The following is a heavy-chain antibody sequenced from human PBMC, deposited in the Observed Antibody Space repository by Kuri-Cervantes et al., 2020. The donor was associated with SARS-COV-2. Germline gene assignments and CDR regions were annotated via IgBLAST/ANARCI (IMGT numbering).Heavy chain of an antibody. Sequence: SETLSLTCTVSGGSISSLYWSWIRQPPAKGLEWIGYIYYSGSTNYNPSLKSRVTISVDTSKNQFSLKLSSVTAADTAVYYCARAKIPAAIRSGANWFDPWGQGTLVTVSS. V-gene: IGHV4-59*11. J-gene: IGHJ5*02. CDR2: IYYSGST. CDR3: ARAKIPAAIRSGANWFDP. D-gene: IGHD2-2*02. CDR1: GGSISSLY.